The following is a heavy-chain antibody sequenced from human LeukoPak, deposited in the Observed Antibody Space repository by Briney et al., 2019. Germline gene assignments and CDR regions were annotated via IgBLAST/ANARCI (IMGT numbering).Heavy chain of an antibody. CDR1: GGSISSSSYY. J-gene: IGHJ4*02. D-gene: IGHD6-19*01. V-gene: IGHV4-39*02. CDR2: IYYSGGT. Sequence: SGTLSLTCTVSGGSISSSSYYWGWIRQPPGKGLEWIGSIYYSGGTYYNPSLKSRVTISVDTSKNQFSLKLSSMTAADTAVYYCAREVAGTPWIDYWGQGTLVTVSS. CDR3: AREVAGTPWIDY.